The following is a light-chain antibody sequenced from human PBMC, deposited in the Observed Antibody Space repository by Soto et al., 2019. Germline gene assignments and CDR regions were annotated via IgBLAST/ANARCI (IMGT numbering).Light chain of an antibody. CDR2: DAS. CDR3: QQRSNWPLT. Sequence: EIVMTQSPATLSVSPGERATLSCRASQNFGSTYLAWYQQKPGQAPRLLIYDASNRATGIPTRFSGSGSGTDFTLTISSLEPEDFAVYYCQQRSNWPLTFGGGTKVDIK. V-gene: IGKV3D-20*02. J-gene: IGKJ4*01. CDR1: QNFGSTY.